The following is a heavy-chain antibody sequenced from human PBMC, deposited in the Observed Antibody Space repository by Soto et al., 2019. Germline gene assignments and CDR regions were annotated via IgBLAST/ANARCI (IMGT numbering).Heavy chain of an antibody. D-gene: IGHD6-6*01. V-gene: IGHV1-2*02. J-gene: IGHJ4*02. CDR1: GYTFTGYY. Sequence: QVQLVQSGAEVKKPGASVKVSCKASGYTFTGYYIHWVRQVPGQGLEWMGWMNPNSGGTNYAQRFQGRFTFTRDASINTAYMEMTSLTSDDTAVFYCARSTAARLETDFWGQGTLVTVSS. CDR2: MNPNSGGT. CDR3: ARSTAARLETDF.